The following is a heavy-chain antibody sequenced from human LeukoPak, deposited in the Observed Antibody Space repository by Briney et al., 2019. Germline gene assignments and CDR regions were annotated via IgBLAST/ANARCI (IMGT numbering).Heavy chain of an antibody. CDR3: ARDLRYTSYFDY. CDR1: GFTFNSYS. CDR2: ISSSSSHM. D-gene: IGHD1-14*01. V-gene: IGHV3-21*01. Sequence: GGSLRLSCAASGFTFNSYSMYWVRQAPGKGLEWVSSISSSSSHMFYADSVKGRFSISRDNANNSLYLQMNSLRAEDTAVYYCARDLRYTSYFDYWGQGTLVTVSS. J-gene: IGHJ4*02.